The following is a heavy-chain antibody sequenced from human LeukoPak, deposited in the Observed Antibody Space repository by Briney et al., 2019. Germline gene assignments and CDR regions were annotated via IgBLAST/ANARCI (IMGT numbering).Heavy chain of an antibody. D-gene: IGHD3-3*01. V-gene: IGHV3-74*01. J-gene: IGHJ4*02. CDR1: GFTFSSYW. Sequence: PGGSLRLSCAASGFTFSSYWMHWVRQAPGKGLVWVSRINSDGSSTSYADSVKGRFTISRDNAKNTLYLQMNSLRAEDTAMYYCALLEWLSAANYWGQGTLVTVSS. CDR3: ALLEWLSAANY. CDR2: INSDGSST.